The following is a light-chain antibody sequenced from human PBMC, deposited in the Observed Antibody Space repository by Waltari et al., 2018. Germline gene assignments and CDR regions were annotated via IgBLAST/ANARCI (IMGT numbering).Light chain of an antibody. J-gene: IGKJ1*01. Sequence: VVMTPSSLSRPFTLGHPASTSCVSRQSIVHSDGNTYLNWFQQRPGQSPRRLIYQVSIRDSVIPDRFSGSGSGTDFTLNISRVEADDVGVYYCMQGTHLPRTFGQGTKVEIK. CDR1: QSIVHSDGNTY. V-gene: IGKV2-30*02. CDR2: QVS. CDR3: MQGTHLPRT.